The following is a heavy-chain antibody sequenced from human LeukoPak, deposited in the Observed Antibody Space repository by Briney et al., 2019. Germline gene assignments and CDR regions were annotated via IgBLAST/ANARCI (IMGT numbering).Heavy chain of an antibody. CDR2: IYTSGST. CDR3: ARDSYYYGSDNWFDP. D-gene: IGHD3-10*01. V-gene: IGHV4-4*07. CDR1: GNSISSYY. J-gene: IGHJ5*02. Sequence: PSETLSLTCTVSGNSISSYYWSWIRQPAGKGLEWIGRIYTSGSTNYNPSLKSRVTMSVDTSKNQFSLKLSSVTAADTAVYYCARDSYYYGSDNWFDPWGQGTLVTVSS.